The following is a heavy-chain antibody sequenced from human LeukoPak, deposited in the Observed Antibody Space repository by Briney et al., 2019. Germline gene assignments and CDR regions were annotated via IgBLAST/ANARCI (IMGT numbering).Heavy chain of an antibody. V-gene: IGHV3-49*04. CDR2: IRSKTYGGTT. CDR1: EFSVGSNY. J-gene: IGHJ4*02. D-gene: IGHD3-10*01. Sequence: GGSLTLSCAASEFSVGSNYMTWVCKAPGKGQEWVGFIRSKTYGGTTEYAASVKGRFTISRDDSKSIAYLQMNSLKTADTAVYYCARASWFGELVVLWTDYWGQGALVTVSS. CDR3: ARASWFGELVVLWTDY.